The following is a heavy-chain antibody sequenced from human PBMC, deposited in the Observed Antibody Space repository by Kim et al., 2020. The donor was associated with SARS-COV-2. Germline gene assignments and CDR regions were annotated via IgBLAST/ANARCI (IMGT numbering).Heavy chain of an antibody. D-gene: IGHD1-26*01. Sequence: AHSVKGRFTISRDHSKNTLYLQKNSLRAEDTAVYYCAKALRGATTYGVLGYWGQGTLVTVSS. CDR3: AKALRGATTYGVLGY. J-gene: IGHJ4*02. V-gene: IGHV3-23*01.